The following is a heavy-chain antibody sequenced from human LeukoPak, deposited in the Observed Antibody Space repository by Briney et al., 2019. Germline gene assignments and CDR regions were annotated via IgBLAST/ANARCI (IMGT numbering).Heavy chain of an antibody. V-gene: IGHV5-51*01. CDR3: ARLGSDYYYAPNWFDP. CDR1: GYSFTGYW. Sequence: GESLKISCKGSGYSFTGYWIGWVRQMPGKGLEWMGIIYPGDSDTRYSPSFQGQVTISADKSISTAYPQWSSLKASDTAMYYCARLGSDYYYAPNWFDPWGQGTLVTVSS. D-gene: IGHD3-10*01. CDR2: IYPGDSDT. J-gene: IGHJ5*02.